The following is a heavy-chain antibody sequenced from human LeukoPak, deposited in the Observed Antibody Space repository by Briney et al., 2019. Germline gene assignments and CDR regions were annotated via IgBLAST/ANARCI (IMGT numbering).Heavy chain of an antibody. CDR3: ARDAGRVVVEAGFYFYNYYGMDV. CDR2: IYSDGTT. CDR1: GFTVSTIY. D-gene: IGHD2-15*01. Sequence: GGSLRLSCVASGFTVSTIYMNWVRQAPGKGLEWVSVIYSDGTTYYGDSVKGRFTISRDNSKNTVYLEMNSLRAEDTAVYYCARDAGRVVVEAGFYFYNYYGMDVWGQGTTVTVSS. V-gene: IGHV3-66*01. J-gene: IGHJ6*02.